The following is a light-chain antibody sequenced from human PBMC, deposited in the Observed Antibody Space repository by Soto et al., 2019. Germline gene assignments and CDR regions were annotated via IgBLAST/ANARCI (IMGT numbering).Light chain of an antibody. J-gene: IGKJ4*01. CDR2: DTS. Sequence: EIVLTQSPATLSLSPGERATLSCRASQSVNNFLDWYQQKPGQAPRLLIYDTSIRATDIPARFSGIGSGTDFTLTITSLELEDFAVYSCQDRNNCSPALTFAGGTKVEI. CDR1: QSVNNF. V-gene: IGKV3-11*01. CDR3: QDRNNCSPALT.